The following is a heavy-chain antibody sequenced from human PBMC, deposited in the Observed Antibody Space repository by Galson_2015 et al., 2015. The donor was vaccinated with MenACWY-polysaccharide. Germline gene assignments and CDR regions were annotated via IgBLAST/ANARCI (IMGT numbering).Heavy chain of an antibody. Sequence: SLRLSCAASGFTFGNYAMNWVRQAPGKGLEWVSTIAAGGGSTFYADSVKGRLTISRDNSKDTLYLQMSSLRAEDTAIYYCAKGGDDYYFDYWGQGTLVTVSS. J-gene: IGHJ4*02. CDR2: IAAGGGST. V-gene: IGHV3-23*01. CDR1: GFTFGNYA. D-gene: IGHD3-3*01. CDR3: AKGGDDYYFDY.